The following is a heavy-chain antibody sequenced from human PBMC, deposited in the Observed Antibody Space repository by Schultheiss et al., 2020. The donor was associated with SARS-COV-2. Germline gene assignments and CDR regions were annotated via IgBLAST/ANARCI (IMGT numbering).Heavy chain of an antibody. CDR3: ARASGSYVADY. J-gene: IGHJ4*02. Sequence: SETLSLTCTVSGGSISSYYWSWIRQPPGKGLEWIGYIYYSGSTNYNPSLKSRVTISVDTSRNQFSLKLTSVTAADTGVYYCARASGSYVADYWGQGTLVTVSS. CDR2: IYYSGST. CDR1: GGSISSYY. D-gene: IGHD1-26*01. V-gene: IGHV4-59*01.